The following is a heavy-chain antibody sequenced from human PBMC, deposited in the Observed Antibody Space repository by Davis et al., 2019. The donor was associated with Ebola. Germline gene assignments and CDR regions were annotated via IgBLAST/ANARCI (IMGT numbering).Heavy chain of an antibody. V-gene: IGHV3-53*05. CDR1: DFSVSDNF. J-gene: IGHJ4*02. Sequence: PGGSLRLSCAASDFSVSDNFIYWVRLAPGRGLEWVSIIYSDDNTKYSDSVKGRFTISRDNSKNTVFLQMNSLRPDDTAVYYCASTRSSFGYPFEFWGQGTLATVSS. D-gene: IGHD3-10*01. CDR2: IYSDDNT. CDR3: ASTRSSFGYPFEF.